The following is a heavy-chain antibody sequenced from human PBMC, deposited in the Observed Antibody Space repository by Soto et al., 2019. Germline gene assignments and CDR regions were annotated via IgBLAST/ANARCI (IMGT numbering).Heavy chain of an antibody. CDR2: ISGSGGST. CDR1: GFTFSSCA. Sequence: EVQLLESGGGLVQPGGSLRLSLAASGFTFSSCAMSWVRQAPGKGLEWVSGISGSGGSTNYADPVKGRFTISRDNAKNTLYVQMNSLRAEDTAVYYCAKEMHYYDSSGYYLKGVFDYWGQGTLVTVSS. CDR3: AKEMHYYDSSGYYLKGVFDY. D-gene: IGHD3-22*01. J-gene: IGHJ4*02. V-gene: IGHV3-23*01.